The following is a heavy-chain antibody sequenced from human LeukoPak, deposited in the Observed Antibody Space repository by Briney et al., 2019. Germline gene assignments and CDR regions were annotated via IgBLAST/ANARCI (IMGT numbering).Heavy chain of an antibody. Sequence: ASVKVSCKASGYSFTSYYMHWVRQAPGQGLEWMGLINPINGATTYARKFQGRVTMTRDTSTATFYMELSSLTSDDTAVYYCARGVEMATIDDYWGQGTLVTVSS. CDR2: INPINGAT. J-gene: IGHJ4*02. V-gene: IGHV1-46*01. CDR3: ARGVEMATIDDY. D-gene: IGHD5-24*01. CDR1: GYSFTSYY.